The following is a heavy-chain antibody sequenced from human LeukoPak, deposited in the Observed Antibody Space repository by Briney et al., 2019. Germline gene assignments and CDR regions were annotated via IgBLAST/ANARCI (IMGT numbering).Heavy chain of an antibody. V-gene: IGHV1-2*03. CDR1: GYTFTGYY. CDR3: ARGPYSSGWLPKYYFDY. Sequence: LVASVKVSCKASGYTFTGYYMHWVRQAPGQGLEWMGWINPNSGGTNCAQKFQGRVTMTRDTSIRTAYMELSRLRSDDTAVYYCARGPYSSGWLPKYYFDYWGQGTLVTVSS. J-gene: IGHJ4*02. CDR2: INPNSGGT. D-gene: IGHD6-19*01.